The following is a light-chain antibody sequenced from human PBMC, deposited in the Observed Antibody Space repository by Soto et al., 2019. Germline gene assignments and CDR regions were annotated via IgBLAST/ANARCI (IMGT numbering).Light chain of an antibody. J-gene: IGKJ5*01. Sequence: DIVMTQSPDSLAVSLGERATINCKSSQIVLYNSNNKNHLAWYQQKPGHPPKLLIYWASTRGSGVPDRFSGSGSGTHFTLTISSLQAEDVAVYYCQQYYTTPAITFGQGTRLEI. CDR1: QIVLYNSNNKNH. V-gene: IGKV4-1*01. CDR2: WAS. CDR3: QQYYTTPAIT.